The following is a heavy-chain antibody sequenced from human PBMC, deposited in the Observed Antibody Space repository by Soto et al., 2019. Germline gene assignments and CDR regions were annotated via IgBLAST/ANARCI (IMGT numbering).Heavy chain of an antibody. CDR1: GYTFTHYY. Sequence: QVQLVQSGAEVKKPGASVKLSCRTSGYTFTHYYIHWVRQAPGQGLEWLAIINPASGSTNYAQDFQGRVTWTMDTSTTTVYMELRGLRAEDTAIFDCARDLAAGDHWGQGTLVTVSS. CDR3: ARDLAAGDH. D-gene: IGHD6-13*01. J-gene: IGHJ4*02. V-gene: IGHV1-46*01. CDR2: INPASGST.